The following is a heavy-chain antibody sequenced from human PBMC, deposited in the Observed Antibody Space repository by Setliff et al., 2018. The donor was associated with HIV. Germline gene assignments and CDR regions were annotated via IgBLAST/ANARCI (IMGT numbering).Heavy chain of an antibody. V-gene: IGHV4-34*01. CDR1: GGSFSDYY. D-gene: IGHD3-22*01. CDR3: ARDMMYHYDRSGSFGYFGP. CDR2: INYSGSI. J-gene: IGHJ5*02. Sequence: PSETLSLTCAVYGGSFSDYYWSWIRQPPGKGLEWIGEINYSGSINYNPSLKSRVAISVDTSKNQFSLELRSVTAADTAVYYCARDMMYHYDRSGSFGYFGPWGQGTQVTVSS.